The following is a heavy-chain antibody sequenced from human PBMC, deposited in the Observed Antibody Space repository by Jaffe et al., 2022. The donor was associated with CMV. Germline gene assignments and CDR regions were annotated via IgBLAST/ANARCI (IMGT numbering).Heavy chain of an antibody. CDR2: IWYDGSNK. CDR3: ARGWDPVYDSSGYPSDY. D-gene: IGHD3-22*01. J-gene: IGHJ4*02. Sequence: QVQLVESGGGVVQPGRSLRLSCAASGFTFSSYGMHWVRQAPGKGLEWVAVIWYDGSNKYYADSVKGRFTISRDNSKNTLYLQMNSLRAEDTAVYYCARGWDPVYDSSGYPSDYWGQGTLVTVSS. V-gene: IGHV3-33*01. CDR1: GFTFSSYG.